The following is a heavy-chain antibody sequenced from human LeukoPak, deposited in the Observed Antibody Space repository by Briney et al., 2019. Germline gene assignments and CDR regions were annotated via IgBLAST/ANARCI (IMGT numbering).Heavy chain of an antibody. V-gene: IGHV4-31*03. CDR1: GGSISSGGYY. CDR3: ASSSGYYYFDY. Sequence: SQTLSLTCTVSGGSISSGGYYWSWIRQHPGKGLEWIGYIYYSGSTYYNPSLESRVTISVDTSKNQFSLKLSSVTVADTAVYYCASSSGYYYFDYWGQGTLVTVSS. CDR2: IYYSGST. D-gene: IGHD3-22*01. J-gene: IGHJ4*02.